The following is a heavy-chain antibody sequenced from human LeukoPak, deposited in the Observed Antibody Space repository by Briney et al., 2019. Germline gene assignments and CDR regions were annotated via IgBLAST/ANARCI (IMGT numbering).Heavy chain of an antibody. CDR1: GGSISTSGYY. V-gene: IGHV4-31*03. CDR2: IYYTGST. Sequence: SETLSLTCTVSGGSISTSGYYWSWIRPLPGKGLEWSGYIYYTGSTYYNPSLKSRVTISVDTSKDQFSLKLSPGSAADTAVYYCARDKDPLGRNWFDPWGQGTLVTVSS. D-gene: IGHD1-26*01. J-gene: IGHJ5*02. CDR3: ARDKDPLGRNWFDP.